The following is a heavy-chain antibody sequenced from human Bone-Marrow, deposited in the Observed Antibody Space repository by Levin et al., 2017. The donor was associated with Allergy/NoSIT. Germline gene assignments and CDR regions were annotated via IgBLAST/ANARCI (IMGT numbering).Heavy chain of an antibody. Sequence: GSLKISCAASGFTFSTYAMTWVRQAPGKGLEWICSISGSGSITYYGDSVKGRVTISRDNSRDTLYLQMSSLRAEDTAVYFCAKDRDSSSARVYGLDVWGQGTTVTVSS. CDR1: GFTFSTYA. V-gene: IGHV3-23*02. J-gene: IGHJ6*02. D-gene: IGHD3-22*01. CDR2: ISGSGSIT. CDR3: AKDRDSSSARVYGLDV.